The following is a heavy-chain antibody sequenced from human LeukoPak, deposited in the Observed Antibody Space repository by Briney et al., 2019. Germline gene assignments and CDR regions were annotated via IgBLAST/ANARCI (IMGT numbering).Heavy chain of an antibody. CDR3: ARSHSVWTSFDY. D-gene: IGHD3/OR15-3a*01. J-gene: IGHJ4*02. Sequence: SETLSLTCTVSGGSISSYYWSWIRQPPGKGLEWIGYIYYSGSTNYNPSLKSRVTISVDTSKNQFPLKLSSVTAADTAVYYCARSHSVWTSFDYWGQGTLVTVSS. CDR2: IYYSGST. CDR1: GGSISSYY. V-gene: IGHV4-59*01.